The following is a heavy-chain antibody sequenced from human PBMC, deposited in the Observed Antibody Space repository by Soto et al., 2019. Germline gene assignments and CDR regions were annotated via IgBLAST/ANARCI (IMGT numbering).Heavy chain of an antibody. D-gene: IGHD4-17*01. Sequence: GGSMRLSCAASGFTFSSYAMHWVRQAPGKGLEWVAVLSYDGSNKYYADSVKGRFTISRDTSKNTLYLQMNSLRSEDTAVYYWARDGNPHGIYGDYVNVYRIDLWGQGTTVTVSS. J-gene: IGHJ6*01. CDR2: LSYDGSNK. CDR1: GFTFSSYA. V-gene: IGHV3-30-3*01. CDR3: ARDGNPHGIYGDYVNVYRIDL.